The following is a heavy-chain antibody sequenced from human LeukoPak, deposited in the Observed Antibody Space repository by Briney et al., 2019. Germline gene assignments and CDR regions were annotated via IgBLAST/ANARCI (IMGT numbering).Heavy chain of an antibody. J-gene: IGHJ4*02. CDR2: INPNSGGT. Sequence: GASVKVSCKASGYTFTGYYMHWVRQAPGQGLEWMGWINPNSGGTNYAQKFQGRVTMTRDTSISTAYMELSRLRSDDTAVYYCARQKLRYFDWLPPLHAPFDYWGQGTLVTVSS. V-gene: IGHV1-2*02. CDR3: ARQKLRYFDWLPPLHAPFDY. D-gene: IGHD3-9*01. CDR1: GYTFTGYY.